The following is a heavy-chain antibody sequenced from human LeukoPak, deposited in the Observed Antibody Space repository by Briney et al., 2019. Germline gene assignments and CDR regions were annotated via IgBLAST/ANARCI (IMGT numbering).Heavy chain of an antibody. Sequence: GESLKIPCKGSGYSFTSYWIGWVRQLPGKGLEWMGIIYPGDSDTRYSPSFQGQVTISADKSISTAYLQWSSLKASDTAMYYCARRRLIVGATPIFDYWGQGTLVTVSS. CDR3: ARRRLIVGATPIFDY. V-gene: IGHV5-51*01. D-gene: IGHD1-26*01. CDR1: GYSFTSYW. J-gene: IGHJ4*02. CDR2: IYPGDSDT.